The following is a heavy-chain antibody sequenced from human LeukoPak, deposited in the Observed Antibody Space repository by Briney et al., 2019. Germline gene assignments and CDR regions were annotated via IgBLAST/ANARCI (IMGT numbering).Heavy chain of an antibody. Sequence: PGGSLRLSCAASGFTFSSYGMHWVRQAPGKGLEWVALIRYDGSNKYYADSVKGRFTISRDNSKNTLYLQMNSLRAEDTAVYYCAKDSTHPYYDILTGYPDYWGQGTLVTVSS. CDR2: IRYDGSNK. CDR3: AKDSTHPYYDILTGYPDY. D-gene: IGHD3-9*01. J-gene: IGHJ4*02. CDR1: GFTFSSYG. V-gene: IGHV3-30*02.